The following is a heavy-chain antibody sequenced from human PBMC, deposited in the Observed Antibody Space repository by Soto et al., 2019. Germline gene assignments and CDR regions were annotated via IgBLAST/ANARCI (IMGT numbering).Heavy chain of an antibody. V-gene: IGHV4-34*01. Sequence: SETLSLTCAVYGGSFSGYYWSWIRQPPGKGLEWIGVINHSGSTNYNPSLKSRVTISVDTSKNQFSLKLSSVTAADTAVYYCARAPSGSYAKQVYFDYWGQGTLVTVSS. CDR1: GGSFSGYY. D-gene: IGHD1-26*01. CDR2: INHSGST. CDR3: ARAPSGSYAKQVYFDY. J-gene: IGHJ4*02.